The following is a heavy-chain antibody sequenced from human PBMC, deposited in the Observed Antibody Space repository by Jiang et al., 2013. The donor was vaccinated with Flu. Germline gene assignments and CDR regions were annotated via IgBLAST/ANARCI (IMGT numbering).Heavy chain of an antibody. CDR2: IWYDGSNK. CDR1: GFTFSSYG. V-gene: IGHV3-33*01. CDR3: ARDLGTMVRGGPKDYYYYGMDV. D-gene: IGHD3-10*01. J-gene: IGHJ6*02. Sequence: GRSLRLSCAASGFTFSSYGMHWVRQAPGKGLEWVAVIWYDGSNKYYADSVKGRFTISRDNSKNTLYLQMNSLRAEDTAVYYCARDLGTMVRGGPKDYYYYGMDVWGQGTTVTVSS.